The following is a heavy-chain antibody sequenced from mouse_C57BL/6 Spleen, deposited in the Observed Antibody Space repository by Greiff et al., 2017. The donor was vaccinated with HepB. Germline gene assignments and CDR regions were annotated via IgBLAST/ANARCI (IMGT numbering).Heavy chain of an antibody. CDR1: GYTFTSYW. CDR3: ARGDSKWFAY. Sequence: VQLQQSGAELVKPGASVKLSCKASGYTFTSYWMQWVKQRPGQGLEWIGEIDPSDSYTNYNQKFKGKATLTVDTSSSTAYMQLSSLTSEDSAVYYCARGDSKWFAYWGQGTLVTVSA. CDR2: IDPSDSYT. V-gene: IGHV1-50*01. D-gene: IGHD2-5*01. J-gene: IGHJ3*01.